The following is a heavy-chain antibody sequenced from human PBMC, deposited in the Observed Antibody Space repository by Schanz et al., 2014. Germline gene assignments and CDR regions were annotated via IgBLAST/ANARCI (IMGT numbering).Heavy chain of an antibody. D-gene: IGHD5-12*01. CDR3: AGAGATISAGSFDI. J-gene: IGHJ3*02. CDR1: GFTFSNHA. Sequence: EVHLLESGGGLVQPGGSLRLSCAASGFTFSNHALSWVRQAPGKGLEWVSGIGGSCYSTHYADSVTGRFIISRDNAKNSLYLQMNSLRAEDTAVYYCAGAGATISAGSFDIWGQGTMVAVSS. V-gene: IGHV3-23*01. CDR2: IGGSCYST.